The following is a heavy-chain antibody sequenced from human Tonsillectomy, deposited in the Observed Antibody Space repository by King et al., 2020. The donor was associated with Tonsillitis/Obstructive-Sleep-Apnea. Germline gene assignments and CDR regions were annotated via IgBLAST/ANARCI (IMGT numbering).Heavy chain of an antibody. D-gene: IGHD1-26*01. CDR2: ISRDGKTT. J-gene: IGHJ3*02. CDR1: GFTFDDYT. V-gene: IGHV3-43*02. Sequence: VQLVESGGGVVQPGGSLRLSCAASGFTFDDYTMHWVRQVPGKGLEWVSLISRDGKTTSRVDPVKGRFTISRDNSKNSLYLQMNSLRPEDTALYYCAKIGHNGRYLGGAFDIWGQGTMVTVSS. CDR3: AKIGHNGRYLGGAFDI.